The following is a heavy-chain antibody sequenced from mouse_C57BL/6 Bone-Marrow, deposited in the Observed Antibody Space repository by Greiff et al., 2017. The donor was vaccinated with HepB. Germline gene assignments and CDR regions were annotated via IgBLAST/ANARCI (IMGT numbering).Heavy chain of an antibody. V-gene: IGHV1-67*01. J-gene: IGHJ3*01. D-gene: IGHD1-1*01. CDR2: ISTYYGDA. CDR3: AREGITTVPFAY. CDR1: GYTFTDYA. Sequence: VKLMESGPELVRPGVSVKISCKGSGYTFTDYAMHWVKQSHAKSLEWIGVISTYYGDASYNQKFKDKATMTVDKSSSTAYMELARLTSEDSAVYYCAREGITTVPFAYWGQGTLVTVSA.